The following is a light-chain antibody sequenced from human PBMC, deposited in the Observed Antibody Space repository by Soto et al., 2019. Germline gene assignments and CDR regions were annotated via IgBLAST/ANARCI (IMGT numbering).Light chain of an antibody. CDR2: DAS. CDR3: QQYNNCPFA. V-gene: IGKV3-15*01. Sequence: EIVMTQSPATLSVSPGERATLSCRASQSIGSTLAWYQQKPGQAPRLLIYDASTRATGIPVRFSGSGSGTEFTLTINILQSEDFTVYYCQQYNNCPFAFGPGTKVDIK. CDR1: QSIGST. J-gene: IGKJ3*01.